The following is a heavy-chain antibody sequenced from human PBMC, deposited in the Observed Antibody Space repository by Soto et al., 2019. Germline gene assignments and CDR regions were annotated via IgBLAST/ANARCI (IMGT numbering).Heavy chain of an antibody. CDR2: ISAYNGNT. J-gene: IGHJ4*02. CDR3: ARGARFGEFPYYFDY. V-gene: IGHV1-18*01. D-gene: IGHD3-10*01. Sequence: ASVKVSCKASGYTFTSYGISWVRQAPGQGLEWMGWISAYNGNTNYAQKLQGRVTMTTDTSTSTAYMELRSLRSDDTAVYYCARGARFGEFPYYFDYWGQGTLVTVSS. CDR1: GYTFTSYG.